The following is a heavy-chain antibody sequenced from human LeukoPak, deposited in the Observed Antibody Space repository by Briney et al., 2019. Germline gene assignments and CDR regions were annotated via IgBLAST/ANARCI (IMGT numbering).Heavy chain of an antibody. V-gene: IGHV3-23*01. CDR2: ISGSGGST. Sequence: GGSLRLSCAASGFTFSSYAMSWVRQAPGKGLEWVSAISGSGGSTYYADSVKGRFTISRDNSKNTLYLQMNSLRAGDTAVYYCAKDGYCSSTSCYSGGFDYWGQGTLVTVSS. CDR1: GFTFSSYA. D-gene: IGHD2-2*03. CDR3: AKDGYCSSTSCYSGGFDY. J-gene: IGHJ4*02.